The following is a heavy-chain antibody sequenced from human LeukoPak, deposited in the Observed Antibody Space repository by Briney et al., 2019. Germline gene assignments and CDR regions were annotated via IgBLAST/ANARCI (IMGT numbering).Heavy chain of an antibody. CDR1: GGSISSYY. CDR2: IYYSGST. Sequence: SETLSLTCTVSGGSISSYYWSWIRQPPGKGLEWIGYIYYSGSTNYNPSLTSRVTISVDTSKNQFSLKLSSVTAADTAVYYCARVGRYFDWYIDYWGQGTLVTVSS. V-gene: IGHV4-59*01. J-gene: IGHJ4*02. D-gene: IGHD3-9*01. CDR3: ARVGRYFDWYIDY.